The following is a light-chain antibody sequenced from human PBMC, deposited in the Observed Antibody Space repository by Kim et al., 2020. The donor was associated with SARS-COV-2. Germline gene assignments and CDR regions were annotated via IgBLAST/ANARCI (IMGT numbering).Light chain of an antibody. CDR1: QSVLWTTINKNY. CDR3: QQYYSTPYT. Sequence: RTPHNCKSSQSVLWTTINKNYLAWYQQKPGQPPKLLVSWASVRESGVPDRFSGSGSGTDFTLTISNMQAEDVAVYYCQQYYSTPYTFGQGTKLEI. V-gene: IGKV4-1*01. CDR2: WAS. J-gene: IGKJ2*01.